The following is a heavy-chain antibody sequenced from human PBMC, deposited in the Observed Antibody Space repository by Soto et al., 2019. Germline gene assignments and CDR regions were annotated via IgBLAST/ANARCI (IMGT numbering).Heavy chain of an antibody. V-gene: IGHV3-15*01. J-gene: IGHJ3*01. CDR1: GFTFSNAW. Sequence: GGSLRLSCAASGFTFSNAWMSWVRQAPGKGLEWVGRIKSKNDGGTTDYAAPVKGRFTISRDDSKNTLYLQMNSLKTEDTAVYYCTTAVAGISWGQGTMVTVSS. D-gene: IGHD6-19*01. CDR2: IKSKNDGGTT. CDR3: TTAVAGIS.